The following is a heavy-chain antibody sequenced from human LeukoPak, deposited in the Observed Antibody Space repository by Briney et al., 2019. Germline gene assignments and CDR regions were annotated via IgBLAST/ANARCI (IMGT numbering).Heavy chain of an antibody. J-gene: IGHJ4*02. CDR1: GFTFSSYG. Sequence: PGGSLRLSCAAFGFTFSSYGMHLVRQTPGKGLEWVAFIRHDGSYQQYADSVKGRFTVSRDNSKDMVYLQMNSLRTEDTAVYYCAKNRDSSDYPRDFDFWGQGTLVTVSS. CDR2: IRHDGSYQ. D-gene: IGHD3-22*01. CDR3: AKNRDSSDYPRDFDF. V-gene: IGHV3-30*02.